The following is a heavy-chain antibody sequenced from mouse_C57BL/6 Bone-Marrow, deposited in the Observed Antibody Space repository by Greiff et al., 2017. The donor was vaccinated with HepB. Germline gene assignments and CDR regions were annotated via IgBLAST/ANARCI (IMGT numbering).Heavy chain of an antibody. D-gene: IGHD1-1*01. J-gene: IGHJ2*01. CDR3: ARRGYYGSSYDYFDY. CDR1: GFTFSDYY. Sequence: DVKLQESGGGLVQPGGSLKLSCAASGFTFSDYYMYWVRQTPEKRLEWVAYISNGGGSTYYPDTVKGRFTISRDNAKNTLYLQMSRLKSEDTAMYYCARRGYYGSSYDYFDYWGQGTTLTVSS. V-gene: IGHV5-12*01. CDR2: ISNGGGST.